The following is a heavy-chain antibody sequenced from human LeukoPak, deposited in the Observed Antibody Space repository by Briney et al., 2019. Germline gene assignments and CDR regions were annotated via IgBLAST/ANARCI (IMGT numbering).Heavy chain of an antibody. J-gene: IGHJ4*02. Sequence: SETLSLTCTVSGGSISSSSYYWSWIRQPPGKGLEWIGYIYYSGSTNYNPSLKSRVTISVDTSKNQFSLKLSSVTAADTAVYYCARFNPDSSGWYVDYWGQGTLVTVSS. CDR2: IYYSGST. V-gene: IGHV4-61*01. D-gene: IGHD6-19*01. CDR3: ARFNPDSSGWYVDY. CDR1: GGSISSSSYY.